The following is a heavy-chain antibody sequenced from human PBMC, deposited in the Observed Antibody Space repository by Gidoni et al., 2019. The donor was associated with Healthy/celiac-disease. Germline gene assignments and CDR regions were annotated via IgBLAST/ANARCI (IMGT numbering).Heavy chain of an antibody. CDR3: ARPSYSSSWYGDFQH. J-gene: IGHJ1*01. CDR1: GYTFTSYA. CDR2: INTNTGNP. D-gene: IGHD6-13*01. V-gene: IGHV7-4-1*02. Sequence: QVQLAQSGSALTKPGASVQAPCKTSGYTFTSYAMNWVRQAPGQGLEWMGWINTNTGNPTYAQGFTGRFVFSLDTSVSTAYLQISSLKAEDTDGYYCARPSYSSSWYGDFQHWGQGTLVTVSS.